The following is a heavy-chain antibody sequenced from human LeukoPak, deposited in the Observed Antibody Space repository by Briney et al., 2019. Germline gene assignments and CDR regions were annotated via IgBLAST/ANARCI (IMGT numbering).Heavy chain of an antibody. Sequence: GGSLRVSCAASGFTFSSYTMNWVRQAPGKGLEWVSSISSRSSYIYYADSVKGRFTTSRDNAKNSLYLQMNSLRAEDTAVYYCARDPFSGYDKRVYYFDYWGQGTLVTVSS. CDR3: ARDPFSGYDKRVYYFDY. V-gene: IGHV3-21*06. J-gene: IGHJ4*02. CDR1: GFTFSSYT. CDR2: ISSRSSYI. D-gene: IGHD5-12*01.